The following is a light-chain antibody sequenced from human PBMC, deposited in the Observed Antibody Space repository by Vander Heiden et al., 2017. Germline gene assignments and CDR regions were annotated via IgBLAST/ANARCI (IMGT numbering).Light chain of an antibody. CDR1: RRDVGSYSL. V-gene: IGLV2-23*02. Sequence: QSALTQPASVSGSPGQTIPISCAGSRRDVGSYSLVSWYQHLPGKAPKLIIFDVTKRPSGVSSRFSGSKSGNTASLTISSVQAEDEADYFCCSYAGSHSLVFGGGTRLTVL. CDR3: CSYAGSHSLV. CDR2: DVT. J-gene: IGLJ2*01.